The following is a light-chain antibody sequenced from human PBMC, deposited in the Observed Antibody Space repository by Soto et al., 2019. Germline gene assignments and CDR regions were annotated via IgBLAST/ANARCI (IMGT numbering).Light chain of an antibody. Sequence: DIQMTQSPSSLSASVGDRVTITCQASQDISNYLNWYQQKPGKAPKLLIYDASNLKTGVPSRFSGSGSGTDFTFTISSLQPEDIATYYCQQYHNRPPFTFGPGTKVDIK. CDR3: QQYHNRPPFT. J-gene: IGKJ3*01. V-gene: IGKV1-33*01. CDR2: DAS. CDR1: QDISNY.